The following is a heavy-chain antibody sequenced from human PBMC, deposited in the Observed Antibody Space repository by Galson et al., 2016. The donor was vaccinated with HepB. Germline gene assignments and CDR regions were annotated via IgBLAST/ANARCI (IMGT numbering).Heavy chain of an antibody. V-gene: IGHV4-59*01. D-gene: IGHD3-22*01. CDR3: ARKTESSGHYLGDFDY. Sequence: SETLSLTCTVSGVPFSYNYWSWIRQPPGKGLEWLGNIYYSGSSNYNPSLKSRVTLSVDRSKNQFSLNLSSGTAADTAVYFCARKTESSGHYLGDFDYWGRGTLVTVSS. J-gene: IGHJ4*02. CDR1: GVPFSYNY. CDR2: IYYSGSS.